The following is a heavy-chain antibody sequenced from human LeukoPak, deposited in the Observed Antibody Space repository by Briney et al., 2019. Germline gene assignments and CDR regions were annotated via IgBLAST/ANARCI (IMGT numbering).Heavy chain of an antibody. J-gene: IGHJ5*02. CDR2: INPHSGGT. V-gene: IGHV1-2*02. Sequence: GASVKVSCKASGYTFTGYYIHWVRQAPGQGLEWMGWINPHSGGTNYAQKFQGGVTMTRDTSIRTAYMELSRLRSDDTAVYYCARYDISYNWFVPWGQGTLVTVSS. CDR3: ARYDISYNWFVP. CDR1: GYTFTGYY. D-gene: IGHD3/OR15-3a*01.